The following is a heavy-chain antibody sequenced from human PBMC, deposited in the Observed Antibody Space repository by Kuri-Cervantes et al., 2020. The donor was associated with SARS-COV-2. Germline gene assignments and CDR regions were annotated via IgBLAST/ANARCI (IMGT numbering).Heavy chain of an antibody. CDR3: TRASPSSSWYGGYWFDP. D-gene: IGHD6-13*01. CDR1: GFIFDSYA. V-gene: IGHV3-73*01. J-gene: IGHJ5*02. CDR2: IRSKANSYAT. Sequence: GGSLRLSCAASGFIFDSYAMSWVRQAPGQGLEWVGRIRSKANSYATAYAASVKGRFTISRDDSKNTAYLQMNSLKTEDTAVYYCTRASPSSSWYGGYWFDPWGQGTLVTVSS.